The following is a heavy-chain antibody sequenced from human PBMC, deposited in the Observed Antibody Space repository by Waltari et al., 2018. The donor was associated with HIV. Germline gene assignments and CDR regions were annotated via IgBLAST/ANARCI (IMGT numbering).Heavy chain of an antibody. D-gene: IGHD4-17*01. CDR1: GFSVTCNY. V-gene: IGHV3-53*01. Sequence: EVQLVESGGGLIQPGGSLRLSCTASGFSVTCNYIHWLRQVTGKWPELVSIIYTDGTTRYADSVKGRFIISRDISKNTLFLQMNSLRAADTAVYFCSYGNYPLRYWGQGTLVTVSS. CDR2: IYTDGTT. J-gene: IGHJ4*02. CDR3: SYGNYPLRY.